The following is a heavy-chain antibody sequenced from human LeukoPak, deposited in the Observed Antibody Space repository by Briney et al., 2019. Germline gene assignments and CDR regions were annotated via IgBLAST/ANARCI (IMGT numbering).Heavy chain of an antibody. D-gene: IGHD1-26*01. CDR2: INPSGGST. Sequence: GASVKVSCKASGYTFSSYAISWVRQAPGQGLEWMGIINPSGGSTSYAQKFQGRVTMTRDTSTSTVYMELSSLRSEDTAVYYCARVSGSHRLFDYWGQGTLVTVSS. J-gene: IGHJ4*02. CDR1: GYTFSSYA. V-gene: IGHV1-46*01. CDR3: ARVSGSHRLFDY.